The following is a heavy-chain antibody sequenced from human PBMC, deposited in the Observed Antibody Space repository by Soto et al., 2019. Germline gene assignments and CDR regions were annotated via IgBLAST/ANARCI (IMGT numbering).Heavy chain of an antibody. V-gene: IGHV3-23*01. J-gene: IGHJ5*02. Sequence: GGSLRLSCAASGYTFSSYGMSWVRQAPGKGLEWVSGVGSSSGNTYYADSAKGRFTISRDDSKNMVYMQMNSLRAEDTAVYYCARGEAAAGTDWFDAWGQGTLVTVSS. CDR2: VGSSSGNT. CDR1: GYTFSSYG. D-gene: IGHD6-13*01. CDR3: ARGEAAAGTDWFDA.